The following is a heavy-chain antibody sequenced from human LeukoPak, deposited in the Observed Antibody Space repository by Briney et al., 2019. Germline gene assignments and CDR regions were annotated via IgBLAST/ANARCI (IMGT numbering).Heavy chain of an antibody. J-gene: IGHJ4*02. D-gene: IGHD5-18*01. CDR1: GATVNTYA. CDR2: IIPFLGVP. V-gene: IGHV1-69*04. Sequence: SVKVSCKASGATVNTYAITWVRQAPGQALDWVGSIIPFLGVPNYARKFQGRVTITADKSTNTAFMELRSLRSEDTAVYYCSRDADEYNHGDDYWGKGTLVTVSS. CDR3: SRDADEYNHGDDY.